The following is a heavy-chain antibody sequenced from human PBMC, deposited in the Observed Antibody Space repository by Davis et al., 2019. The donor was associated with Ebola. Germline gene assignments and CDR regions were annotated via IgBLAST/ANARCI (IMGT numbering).Heavy chain of an antibody. J-gene: IGHJ6*03. V-gene: IGHV3-73*01. Sequence: GGSLRLSCAASGFTFSGSAMHWVRQASGKGLEWVGRIRSKANSYATAYAASVKGRFTISRDDSKNTAYLQMNSLKTEDTAVYYCTGVVVPAAIRHYYYYMDVWGKGTTVTVSS. CDR3: TGVVVPAAIRHYYYYMDV. CDR2: IRSKANSYAT. CDR1: GFTFSGSA. D-gene: IGHD2-2*02.